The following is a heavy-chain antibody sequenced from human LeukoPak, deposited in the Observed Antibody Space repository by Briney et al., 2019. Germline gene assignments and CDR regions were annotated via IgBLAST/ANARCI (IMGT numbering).Heavy chain of an antibody. D-gene: IGHD3-9*01. J-gene: IGHJ6*03. Sequence: SETLSLTCTVSGGSISRYYWSWIRQPAGKGLEWIGRIYTSGSTNYNPSLKSRVTMSVDTSKNQFSLKMSSVTAADTAVYYCAREGNFASYDLLTGIMDVWGKGTTVTISS. CDR2: IYTSGST. V-gene: IGHV4-4*07. CDR1: GGSISRYY. CDR3: AREGNFASYDLLTGIMDV.